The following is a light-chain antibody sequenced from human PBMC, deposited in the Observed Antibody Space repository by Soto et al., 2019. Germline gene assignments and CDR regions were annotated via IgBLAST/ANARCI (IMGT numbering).Light chain of an antibody. CDR1: SSDVGGYNY. CDR2: DVS. V-gene: IGLV2-11*01. CDR3: CSYAGSYYV. J-gene: IGLJ1*01. Sequence: QSVLTQPRSVSGSPGQSVTISCTGTSSDVGGYNYVSWYQQHPGKDPKLMIYDVSKRPSGVPDRFSGSKSGNTASLTISGLQAEDEADYYCCSYAGSYYVFVTGTKLTVL.